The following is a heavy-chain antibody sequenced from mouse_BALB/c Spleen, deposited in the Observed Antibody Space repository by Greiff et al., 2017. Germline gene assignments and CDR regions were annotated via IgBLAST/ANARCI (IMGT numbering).Heavy chain of an antibody. V-gene: IGHV5-17*02. CDR3: ARAHYYGYFDV. J-gene: IGHJ1*01. CDR1: GFTFSSFG. D-gene: IGHD1-2*01. CDR2: ISSGSSTI. Sequence: EVKLMESGGGLVQPGGSRKLSCAASGFTFSSFGMHWVRQAPEKGLEWVAYISSGSSTIYYADTVKGRFTISRDNPKNTLFLQMTSLRSEDTAMYYCARAHYYGYFDVWGAGTTVTVSS.